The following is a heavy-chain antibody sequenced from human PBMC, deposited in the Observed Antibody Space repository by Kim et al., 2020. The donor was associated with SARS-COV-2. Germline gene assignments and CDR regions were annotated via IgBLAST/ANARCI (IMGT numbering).Heavy chain of an antibody. V-gene: IGHV1-46*01. Sequence: YAQKFQGRVTMTRDTSTSTVYMELSSLRSEDTAVYYCARGGRLVGATFDYWGQGTLVTVSS. CDR3: ARGGRLVGATFDY. D-gene: IGHD1-26*01. J-gene: IGHJ4*02.